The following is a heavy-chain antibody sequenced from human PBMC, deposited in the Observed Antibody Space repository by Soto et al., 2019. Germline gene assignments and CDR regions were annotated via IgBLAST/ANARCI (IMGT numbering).Heavy chain of an antibody. D-gene: IGHD2-2*01. CDR2: ISAYNGNT. CDR1: GYTFTSYG. V-gene: IGHV1-18*01. CDR3: ARHYCSSTSCYGVFDY. Sequence: GASVKVSCKASGYTFTSYGISCVRQAPGQGLEWMGWISAYNGNTNYAQKLQGRVTMTTDTSTSTAYMELRSLRSDDTAVYYCARHYCSSTSCYGVFDYWGQGTLVTVSS. J-gene: IGHJ4*02.